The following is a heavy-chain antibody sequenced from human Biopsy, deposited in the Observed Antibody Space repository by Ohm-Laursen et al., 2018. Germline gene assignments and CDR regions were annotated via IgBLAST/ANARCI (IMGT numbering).Heavy chain of an antibody. CDR3: AKDRGYYSDRTVPGYFDL. CDR2: VYCTGST. CDR1: GDSISSYY. D-gene: IGHD3-22*01. Sequence: PPGTLSLTCAVSGDSISSYYWSWIRQPPGKGLQWIGYVYCTGSTDYNPSLQSRVTISVDTSKNHFSLRLRSVTPADTAIYYCAKDRGYYSDRTVPGYFDLWGRGTLVTVSS. V-gene: IGHV4-59*12. J-gene: IGHJ2*01.